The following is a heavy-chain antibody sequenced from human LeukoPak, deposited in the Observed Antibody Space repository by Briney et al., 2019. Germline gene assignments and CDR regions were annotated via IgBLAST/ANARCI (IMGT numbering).Heavy chain of an antibody. Sequence: PGGSLRLSCAVSGFTFTYFGIHWVRQAPAKGLEWVAFIRYDGSDKNYADSVKGRFTISRDNSKNTLYLQMNSLGGDDTAVYYCAKETGDHFEAFDIWGQGTMVTVSS. J-gene: IGHJ3*02. CDR1: GFTFTYFG. V-gene: IGHV3-30*02. CDR2: IRYDGSDK. D-gene: IGHD7-27*01. CDR3: AKETGDHFEAFDI.